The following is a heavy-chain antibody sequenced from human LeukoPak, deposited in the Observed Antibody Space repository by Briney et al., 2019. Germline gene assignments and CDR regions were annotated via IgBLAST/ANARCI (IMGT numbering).Heavy chain of an antibody. CDR2: IYTTGTT. D-gene: IGHD3-10*01. V-gene: IGHV4-4*07. Sequence: SETLSLTCSVSGGSISDYYWSWIRQPAGKGLEWIGRIYTTGTTNYNPSLKSRITMSVDMSKNQFSLKLSSVTAADTAVYYCARGRYGSGTYYNAYFDSWGQGTLVTVSS. J-gene: IGHJ4*02. CDR3: ARGRYGSGTYYNAYFDS. CDR1: GGSISDYY.